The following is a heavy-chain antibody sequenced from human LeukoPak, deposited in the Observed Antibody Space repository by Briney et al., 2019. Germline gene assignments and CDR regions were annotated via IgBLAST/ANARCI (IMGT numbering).Heavy chain of an antibody. CDR1: GFTFSSYA. CDR3: AKLVEEYYGSGSYLPFFDY. Sequence: GGSLRLSCAASGFTFSSYAMSWVRQAPGKGLEWVSAISGSGGSTDYADSVKGRFTITRDNSKNTLYLKMNSLRAEDTAVYYCAKLVEEYYGSGSYLPFFDYWGQGTLVTVSS. CDR2: ISGSGGST. J-gene: IGHJ4*02. D-gene: IGHD3-10*01. V-gene: IGHV3-23*01.